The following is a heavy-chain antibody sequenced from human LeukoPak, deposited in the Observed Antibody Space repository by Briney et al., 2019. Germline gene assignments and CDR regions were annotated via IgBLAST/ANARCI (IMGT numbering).Heavy chain of an antibody. CDR1: GASISSNY. D-gene: IGHD5-24*01. V-gene: IGHV4-4*07. Sequence: SETLSLTCSVSGASISSNYWTWIRQPAGKGLEWIGRIYTSGNTNYSPSLKSRVTISIDTSKTQFSLRLTSVTAADTAFYYCARGRDRSKAGDLWGQGSLVTVSS. J-gene: IGHJ5*02. CDR2: IYTSGNT. CDR3: ARGRDRSKAGDL.